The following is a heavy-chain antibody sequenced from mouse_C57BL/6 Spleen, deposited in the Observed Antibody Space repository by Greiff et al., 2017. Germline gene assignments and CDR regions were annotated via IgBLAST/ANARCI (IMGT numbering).Heavy chain of an antibody. J-gene: IGHJ1*03. D-gene: IGHD1-1*01. CDR1: GYSITSGYY. V-gene: IGHV3-6*01. CDR2: ISYDGSN. Sequence: EVKLMESGPGLVKPSQSLSLTCSVTGYSITSGYYWNWIRQFPGNKLEWMGYISYDGSNNYNPSLKNPISLTRDTSQTPFFLKLTSVTTEDTATYCGGSDTTTVVADWYFDVWGTGTTVTVSS. CDR3: GSDTTTVVADWYFDV.